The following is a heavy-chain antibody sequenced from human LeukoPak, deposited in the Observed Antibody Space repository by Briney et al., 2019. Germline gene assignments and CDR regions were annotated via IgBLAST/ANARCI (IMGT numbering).Heavy chain of an antibody. CDR3: ARATGSGSGSYYCLDY. D-gene: IGHD3-10*01. CDR2: IWYDGSNK. V-gene: IGHV3-33*01. CDR1: GFTFSSYG. J-gene: IGHJ4*02. Sequence: GRSLRLSCAASGFTFSSYGMHWVRQAPGKGLEWVAVIWYDGSNKYYADSVKGRFTISRDNSKNTLYLQMNSLRAEDTAVYYCARATGSGSGSYYCLDYWGQGTLVTVSS.